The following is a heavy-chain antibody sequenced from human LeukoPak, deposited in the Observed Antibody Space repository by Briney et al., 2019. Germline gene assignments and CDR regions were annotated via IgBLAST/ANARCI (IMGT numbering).Heavy chain of an antibody. D-gene: IGHD1-26*01. J-gene: IGHJ3*01. Sequence: SETLSLTCSISGGSIGSSFWNWIRLSPEKGLEWIGYISYSGRTNYSPSLKSRVTISIDTSKNQLSLTLSSVTAADTALYYCARDRSGTYYTLDVWGQGTMVSVSA. CDR2: ISYSGRT. CDR3: ARDRSGTYYTLDV. CDR1: GGSIGSSF. V-gene: IGHV4-59*13.